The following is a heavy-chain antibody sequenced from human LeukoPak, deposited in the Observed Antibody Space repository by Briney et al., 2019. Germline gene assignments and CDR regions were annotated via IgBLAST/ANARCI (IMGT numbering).Heavy chain of an antibody. Sequence: GGSLRLSCAASGFTVSSYGMSWVRQAPGKGLEWVSAVSGSGGSTYYADSVKGRFTISRDNSKNTLYLQMNSLRAEDTAVYYCAKSHHVTAIDYWGQGTLVTVSS. V-gene: IGHV3-23*01. CDR2: VSGSGGST. CDR3: AKSHHVTAIDY. J-gene: IGHJ4*02. CDR1: GFTVSSYG. D-gene: IGHD2-21*02.